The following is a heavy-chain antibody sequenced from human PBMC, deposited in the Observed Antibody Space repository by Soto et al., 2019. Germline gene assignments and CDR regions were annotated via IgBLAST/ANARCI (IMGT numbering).Heavy chain of an antibody. CDR2: IYYSGST. Sequence: QLQLQESGPGLVKPSETLSLTCTVSGGSISSSSYYWGWIRQPPGKGLEWIGSIYYSGSTYYNPSLKSRVTISVDTSKNQFYLKLSSVTAADTAVYYCARLGEKYSGYDYPGGYWGQGTLVTVSS. J-gene: IGHJ4*02. D-gene: IGHD5-12*01. V-gene: IGHV4-39*01. CDR1: GGSISSSSYY. CDR3: ARLGEKYSGYDYPGGY.